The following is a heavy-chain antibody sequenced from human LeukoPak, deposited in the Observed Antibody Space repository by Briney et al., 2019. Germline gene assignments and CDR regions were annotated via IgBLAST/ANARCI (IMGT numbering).Heavy chain of an antibody. J-gene: IGHJ5*02. D-gene: IGHD2-15*01. Sequence: PSETLSLTCAVYGGSFSGYYWSWIRQPPGKGLEWIGEINHSGSTNYNPSLKSRVTISVDTPKNQFSLKLSSETAADTAVYYCARGGHCSGGSCYRGFDPWGQGTLVTVSS. CDR1: GGSFSGYY. CDR3: ARGGHCSGGSCYRGFDP. V-gene: IGHV4-34*01. CDR2: INHSGST.